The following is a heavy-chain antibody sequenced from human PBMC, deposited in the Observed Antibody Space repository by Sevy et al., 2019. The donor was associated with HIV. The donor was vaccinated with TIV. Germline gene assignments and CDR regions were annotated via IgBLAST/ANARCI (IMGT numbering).Heavy chain of an antibody. V-gene: IGHV3-49*03. J-gene: IGHJ6*02. CDR3: SRGAFGSSAGIHYYGLDV. CDR1: GFAFGDYA. CDR2: IRTKPYGGTA. D-gene: IGHD6-6*01. Sequence: GGSLRLSCTASGFAFGDYAMTWIRQVPGKGLEWVGFIRTKPYGGTADYAASAKGRFTISRDASKSIAYLQMSNLKTEDTAVYYCSRGAFGSSAGIHYYGLDVWGQGTTVTVSS.